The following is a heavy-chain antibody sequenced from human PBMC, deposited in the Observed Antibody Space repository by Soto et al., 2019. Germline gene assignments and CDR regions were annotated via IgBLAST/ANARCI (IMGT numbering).Heavy chain of an antibody. CDR3: ARMIGDFWSGYPGGYYYDGMDV. J-gene: IGHJ6*02. Sequence: GASVKLSCKASGYTFTSYDINWVRQATGQGLEWMGWMNPNSGNTGYAQKFQGRVTMTRNTSISTAYMELSSLRSEDTAVYYCARMIGDFWSGYPGGYYYDGMDVWGQGTTVTVSS. V-gene: IGHV1-8*01. D-gene: IGHD3-3*01. CDR1: GYTFTSYD. CDR2: MNPNSGNT.